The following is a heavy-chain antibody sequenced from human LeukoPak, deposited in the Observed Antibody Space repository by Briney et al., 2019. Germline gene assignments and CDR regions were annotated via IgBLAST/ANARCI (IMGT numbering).Heavy chain of an antibody. CDR1: VGSFSGYQ. CDR2: INHGGGT. D-gene: IGHD3-16*01. CDR3: VRGQGAARYFDL. Sequence: PSETLSLTCAVYVGSFSGYQWNLFRQPPGKGLEWIGEINHGGGTNSNPSLKSRVTLSVDTSKNQLSLKLTSVTAADTAVCYCVRGQGAARYFDLWGRGTLVTVSS. J-gene: IGHJ2*01. V-gene: IGHV4-34*01.